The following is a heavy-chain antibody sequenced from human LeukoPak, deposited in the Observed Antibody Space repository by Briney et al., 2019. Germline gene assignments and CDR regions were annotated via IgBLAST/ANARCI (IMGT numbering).Heavy chain of an antibody. D-gene: IGHD6-19*01. J-gene: IGHJ4*02. V-gene: IGHV3-23*01. Sequence: GGSLRLSCAASGFTFSSYAKSWVRQAPGKGLEWVSAISGSGGSTYYADSVKGRFTISRDNSKNTLYLQMNSLRAEDTAVYYCAKIPGYSSGWYYFDYWGQGTLVTVSS. CDR2: ISGSGGST. CDR3: AKIPGYSSGWYYFDY. CDR1: GFTFSSYA.